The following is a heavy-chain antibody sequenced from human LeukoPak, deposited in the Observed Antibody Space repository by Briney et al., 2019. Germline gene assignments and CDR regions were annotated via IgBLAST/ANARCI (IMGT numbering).Heavy chain of an antibody. CDR2: IGTSGNTI. CDR1: GFTFSGYI. D-gene: IGHD6-19*01. J-gene: IGHJ4*02. CDR3: ARDQWLDY. V-gene: IGHV3-48*01. Sequence: GGSLRLSCAASGFTFSGYIMNWVRQAPGKGLEWVSFIGTSGNTIYYADSVKGRFTVSRDNAKNSLYLQMNSLRAEDTVVYYCARDQWLDYWGQGTLVTVSS.